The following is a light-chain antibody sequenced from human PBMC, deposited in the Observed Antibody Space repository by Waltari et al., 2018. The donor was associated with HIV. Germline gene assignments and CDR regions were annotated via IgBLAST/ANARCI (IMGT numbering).Light chain of an antibody. Sequence: QSVLTQPPSVSGAPGQRVTISCTWTPSNTGAGYDVHWYQQLPGTAPTLLVFGNTNRPTGVPDRFSGSKSGTSASLDITGLQAGDEGDYYCQSYDNALSGSLFGGGTKVTVL. CDR3: QSYDNALSGSL. CDR2: GNT. J-gene: IGLJ2*01. CDR1: PSNTGAGYD. V-gene: IGLV1-40*01.